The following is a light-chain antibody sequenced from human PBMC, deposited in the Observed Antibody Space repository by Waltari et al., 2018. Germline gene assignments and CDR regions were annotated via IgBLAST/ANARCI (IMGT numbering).Light chain of an antibody. Sequence: SCRASQSVRSTFACFQQKPGQPPRLLIYGTSTRATGIPARFSGSGSGTEFSLTISSLQPEYFATYYCQQYDHWPWTFGQGTRVEAK. V-gene: IGKV3D-15*01. CDR1: QSVRST. CDR2: GTS. J-gene: IGKJ1*01. CDR3: QQYDHWPWT.